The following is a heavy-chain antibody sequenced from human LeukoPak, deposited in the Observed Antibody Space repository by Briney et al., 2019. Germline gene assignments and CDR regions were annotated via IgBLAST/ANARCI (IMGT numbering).Heavy chain of an antibody. D-gene: IGHD3-10*01. CDR2: ISGSGGST. CDR1: EFTFSSYA. J-gene: IGHJ3*01. CDR3: AKDREYYYGSGSYCPD. V-gene: IGHV3-23*01. Sequence: PGGSLRLPCAASEFTFSSYAMSWVRQAPGKGLEWVSAISGSGGSTYYADSVKGRFTISRDNSKNTLYLQMNSLRAEDTAVYYCAKDREYYYGSGSYCPDWGQGTMVTVSS.